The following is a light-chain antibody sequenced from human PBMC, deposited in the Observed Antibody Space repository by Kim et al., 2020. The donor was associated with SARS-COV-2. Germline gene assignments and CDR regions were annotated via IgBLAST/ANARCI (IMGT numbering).Light chain of an antibody. CDR1: SLRSYY. CDR2: GKN. CDR3: NSRDSSGDHVV. Sequence: SSELTQDPAVSVALGQTVRLTCQGDSLRSYYATWYQQKPGQAPLLVLYGKNNRPSGIPDRFSGSTSGNTASLTITGAQAEDEADYYCNSRDSSGDHVVFGGGTQLTVL. V-gene: IGLV3-19*01. J-gene: IGLJ3*02.